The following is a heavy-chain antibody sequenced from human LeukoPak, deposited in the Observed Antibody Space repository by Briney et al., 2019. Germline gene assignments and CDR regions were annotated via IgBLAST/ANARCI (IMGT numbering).Heavy chain of an antibody. Sequence: GGSLRLSCAASGFIFSSYWMHWVRQAPGKGPVWVSRIKSDGSSPSYADSVKGRFTISRDNAKNTLYLQMNSLRAEDTALYYCAKDYCSGGSCYSDYWGQGTLVTVSS. CDR2: IKSDGSSP. V-gene: IGHV3-74*01. J-gene: IGHJ4*02. CDR3: AKDYCSGGSCYSDY. D-gene: IGHD2-15*01. CDR1: GFIFSSYW.